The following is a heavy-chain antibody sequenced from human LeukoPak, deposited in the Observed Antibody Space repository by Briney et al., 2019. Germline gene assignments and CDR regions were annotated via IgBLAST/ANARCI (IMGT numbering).Heavy chain of an antibody. V-gene: IGHV3-23*01. CDR3: AKDHANTPVVTN. CDR1: GFTLRDYA. D-gene: IGHD2-21*02. Sequence: GEPLPLSCSASGFTLRDYAVIYVRAAPGKGLEELSNHTGGSSGSTYYADSVTGRFTVSRDNSKNTVDLQMNNLRVDDTAIYYCAKDHANTPVVTNWGQGILVSVSS. J-gene: IGHJ4*02. CDR2: HTGGSSGST.